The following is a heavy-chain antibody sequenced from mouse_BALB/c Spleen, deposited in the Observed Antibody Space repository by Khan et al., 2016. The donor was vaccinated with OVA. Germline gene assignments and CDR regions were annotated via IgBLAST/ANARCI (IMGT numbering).Heavy chain of an antibody. Sequence: QVQLKESGPGLVAPSQSLSITCTVSGFSLSRYNIHWVRQPPGKGLEWLGMIWGGGGTDYNSTLKIRLSISKANSKSQVFLKMNSLQTDDTAMYSGAGAYYRYDGYYAMDYWGQGTSVTVSS. CDR1: GFSLSRYN. CDR2: IWGGGGT. CDR3: AGAYYRYDGYYAMDY. V-gene: IGHV2-6-4*01. D-gene: IGHD2-14*01. J-gene: IGHJ4*01.